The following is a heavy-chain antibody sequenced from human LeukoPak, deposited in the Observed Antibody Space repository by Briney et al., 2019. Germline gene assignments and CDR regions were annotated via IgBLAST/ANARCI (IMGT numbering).Heavy chain of an antibody. CDR3: ARDAENSGYGCAL. V-gene: IGHV3-7*01. Sequence: GGSLRLSCAASGLVFRNYFMSWVRQAPGKGLEWVASIKNDGSEKYYVDSVRGRYTISRDNTKNSLYLQMNNLRGEDTAIYYCARDAENSGYGCALWGQGTLVTVSS. CDR1: GLVFRNYF. D-gene: IGHD5-12*01. CDR2: IKNDGSEK. J-gene: IGHJ4*02.